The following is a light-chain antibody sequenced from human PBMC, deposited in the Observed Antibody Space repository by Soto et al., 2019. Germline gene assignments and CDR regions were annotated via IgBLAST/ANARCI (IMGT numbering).Light chain of an antibody. J-gene: IGKJ1*01. CDR1: QSISSW. V-gene: IGKV1-5*01. CDR3: PVYNSFLWR. Sequence: RVTQSPSALSASVRDRVTITCRASQSISSWLAWYQQKPGKAPKLLIYDASSLESGVPSRFSGSGSGTEFTLTISSLQPDDFTTYYCPVYNSFLWRFGQGTKVDFK. CDR2: DAS.